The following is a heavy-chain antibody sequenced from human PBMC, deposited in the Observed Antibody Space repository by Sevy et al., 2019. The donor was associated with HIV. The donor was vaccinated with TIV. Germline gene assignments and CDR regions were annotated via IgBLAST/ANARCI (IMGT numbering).Heavy chain of an antibody. CDR1: GYTFTGYY. J-gene: IGHJ4*02. CDR2: INPDSGGP. Sequence: ASVKVSCKASGYTFTGYYMHWVRQAPGQGLESMGWINPDSGGPNYAPKFQGRVTLTRDTSISTAYMELSRLKSDDTAVYYCARDDRHGYFDYWGQGTLVTVSS. V-gene: IGHV1-2*02. CDR3: ARDDRHGYFDY.